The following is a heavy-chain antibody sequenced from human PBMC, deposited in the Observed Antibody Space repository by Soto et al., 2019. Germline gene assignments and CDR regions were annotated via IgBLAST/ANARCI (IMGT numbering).Heavy chain of an antibody. V-gene: IGHV4-31*03. CDR1: GGSINRGGYY. CDR2: IYYSGST. CDR3: ARGLIH. J-gene: IGHJ4*02. Sequence: QVQLQESGPGLVKPSQTMSLTCNVSGGSINRGGYYWSWSRQHPGKGLAWIGYIYYSGSTYYNPSLTSRFTISVDTSKNQFSLKLSSVTSADTAVYYCARGLIHWGQGTLVTVSS.